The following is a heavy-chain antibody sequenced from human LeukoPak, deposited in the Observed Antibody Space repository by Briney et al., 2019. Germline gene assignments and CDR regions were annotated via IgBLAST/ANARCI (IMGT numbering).Heavy chain of an antibody. V-gene: IGHV3-74*01. CDR2: ISPTGSTT. D-gene: IGHD6-6*01. CDR3: ARGPNSNWSGLDF. J-gene: IGHJ4*02. Sequence: ARQLPGKGLVWVSRISPTGSTTSYADSVKGRFTVSRDNAKNTLYLQVNNLRAEDTAVYYCARGPNSNWSGLDFWGQGTLLTVSS.